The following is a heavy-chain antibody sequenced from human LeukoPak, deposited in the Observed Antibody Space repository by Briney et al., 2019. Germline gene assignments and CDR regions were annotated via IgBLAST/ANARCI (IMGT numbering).Heavy chain of an antibody. CDR2: IKSRADGEKA. V-gene: IGHV3-15*01. CDR3: STDDSGHDWGH. CDR1: GFLSKNAW. J-gene: IGHJ4*02. Sequence: GGSLRLSCAASGFLSKNAWMTWVRQAPGKGLEWVGRIKSRADGEKADYAAPVKGRFTISRDDSKNTLYLQMNSLKPEDTAVYYCSTDDSGHDWGHWGQGTLVTVSS. D-gene: IGHD5-12*01.